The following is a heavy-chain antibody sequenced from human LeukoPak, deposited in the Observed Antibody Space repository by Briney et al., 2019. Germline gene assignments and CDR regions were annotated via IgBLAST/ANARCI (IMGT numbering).Heavy chain of an antibody. J-gene: IGHJ4*02. CDR3: ARAGDGSGSYDNADYDY. CDR2: IYTSGST. D-gene: IGHD3-10*01. Sequence: PSETLSLTCTVSGGSISNYYWNWLRQPAGKGLEWIGRIYTSGSTNYNPSLKSRVTMSIDTSKNQFSLKVISVTAADAAVYYCARAGDGSGSYDNADYDYWGQGTLVTVSS. V-gene: IGHV4-4*07. CDR1: GGSISNYY.